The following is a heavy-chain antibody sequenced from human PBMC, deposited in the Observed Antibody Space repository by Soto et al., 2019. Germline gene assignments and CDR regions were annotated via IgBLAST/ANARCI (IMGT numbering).Heavy chain of an antibody. J-gene: IGHJ6*02. V-gene: IGHV4-31*03. D-gene: IGHD3-10*01. CDR3: ARELRFGEDYYGIDV. CDR1: GGSISSGGYY. CDR2: IFYSGST. Sequence: QVQLQESGPGLVKPSQTLSLTCTVSGGSISSGGYYWSWIRQHPGKGLAWIGYIFYSGSTYYNPSLKSRDTLSVDTSKNQFSLKVSSVTAADTAVYYCARELRFGEDYYGIDVWGQGTTVTVSS.